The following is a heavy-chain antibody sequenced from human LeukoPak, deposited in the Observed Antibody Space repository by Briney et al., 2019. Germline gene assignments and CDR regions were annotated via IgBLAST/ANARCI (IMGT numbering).Heavy chain of an antibody. J-gene: IGHJ4*02. CDR2: INHSGST. V-gene: IGHV4-34*01. CDR1: GFTFSTFA. Sequence: RAGGSLRPSCAASGFTFSTFAMIWVRQPPGKWREWIGEINHSGSTNYNPSLKSRVTISVDTSKNQFSLKLSSVTAADTAVYYCARAMRRGYSYGYGYWGQGTLVTVSS. CDR3: ARAMRRGYSYGYGY. D-gene: IGHD5-18*01.